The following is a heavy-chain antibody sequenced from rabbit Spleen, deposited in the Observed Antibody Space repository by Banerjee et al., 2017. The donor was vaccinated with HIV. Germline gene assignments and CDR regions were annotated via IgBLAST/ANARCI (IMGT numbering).Heavy chain of an antibody. CDR3: ANNYYGATYGALDL. CDR2: IATGGSGNT. J-gene: IGHJ4*01. V-gene: IGHV1S45*01. Sequence: QEQLEESGGGLVKPEGSLTLTCKASGFTFSEKAVMCWVRQAPGKGLEWITCIATGGSGNTYYASWAKGRFTITKTSSTTVTLQMTSLTAADTATYFCANNYYGATYGALDLWGPGTLVTVS. D-gene: IGHD2-1*01. CDR1: GFTFSEKAV.